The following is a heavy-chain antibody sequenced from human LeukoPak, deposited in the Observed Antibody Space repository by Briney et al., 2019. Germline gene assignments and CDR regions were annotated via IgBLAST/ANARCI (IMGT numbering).Heavy chain of an antibody. CDR2: ISTDGSYT. CDR1: GFTFSGYW. CDR3: ARICSTTDCLISA. Sequence: GGSLRLSCAASGFTFSGYWMHWVRQAPGKGLVWVARISTDGSYTSYADCVKGRFTISRDNAKNTVYLQMSSLRAEDTAICYCARICSTTDCLISAWGQGTLVTVSS. V-gene: IGHV3-74*01. D-gene: IGHD2-2*01. J-gene: IGHJ4*02.